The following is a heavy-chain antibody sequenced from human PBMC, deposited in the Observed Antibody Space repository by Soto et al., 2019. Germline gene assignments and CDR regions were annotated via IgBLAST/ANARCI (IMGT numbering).Heavy chain of an antibody. CDR2: IIPLFSTA. J-gene: IGHJ2*01. D-gene: IGHD6-13*01. CDR1: GGTFSNYV. CDR3: ASGLEVAAASFEL. V-gene: IGHV1-69*18. Sequence: QVQLVQSGAEVKKPGSSVKVSCKASGGTFSNYVLTWVRQAPGQGLEWMGRIIPLFSTADYSQTFQGRVTITADESTSTAYMELSSLRSEDTAVYYCASGLEVAAASFELWGRDTLVTVSS.